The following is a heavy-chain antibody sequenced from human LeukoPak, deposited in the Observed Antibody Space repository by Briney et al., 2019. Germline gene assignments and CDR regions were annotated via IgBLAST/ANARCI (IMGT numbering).Heavy chain of an antibody. V-gene: IGHV4-59*01. CDR2: IYYSGST. J-gene: IGHJ4*02. D-gene: IGHD5-12*01. CDR3: AGYSGYDSVFGY. Sequence: SETLSLTCTVSGGSISSYYWSWIRQPPGKGLEWIGYIYYSGSTNCNPSLKSRVTISVDTSKNQFSLKLRSVTAADTAVYYCAGYSGYDSVFGYWGQGTLVTVSS. CDR1: GGSISSYY.